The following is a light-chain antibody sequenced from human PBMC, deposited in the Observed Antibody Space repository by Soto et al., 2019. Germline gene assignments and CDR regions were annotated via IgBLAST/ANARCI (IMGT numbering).Light chain of an antibody. CDR2: AAS. Sequence: EIVLRQSPATLSVSPGERATLSCRASQSLSSNLAWYQQKVGQPPRLLIYAASTRATGIPARFTGSESGTEFTLTITSLQSEDFAVYYCQQYNNWPPLTFGGGTKVDIK. CDR1: QSLSSN. J-gene: IGKJ4*01. V-gene: IGKV3-15*01. CDR3: QQYNNWPPLT.